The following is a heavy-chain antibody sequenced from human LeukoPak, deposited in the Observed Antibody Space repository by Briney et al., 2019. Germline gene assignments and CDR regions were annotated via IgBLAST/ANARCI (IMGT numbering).Heavy chain of an antibody. V-gene: IGHV4-34*01. CDR1: GGSISSYY. Sequence: SETLSLTCTVSGGSISSYYWSWIRQPPGKGLEWIGEINHSGSTNYNPSLKSRVTISVDTSKNQFSLKLSSVTAADTAVYYCARRPRDYYDSSGYYYGPHAFDIWGQGTMVTVSS. CDR2: INHSGST. D-gene: IGHD3-22*01. CDR3: ARRPRDYYDSSGYYYGPHAFDI. J-gene: IGHJ3*02.